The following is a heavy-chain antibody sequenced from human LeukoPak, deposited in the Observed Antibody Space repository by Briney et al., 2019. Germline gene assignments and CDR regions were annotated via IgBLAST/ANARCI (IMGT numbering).Heavy chain of an antibody. V-gene: IGHV5-51*01. J-gene: IGHJ3*02. D-gene: IGHD5-24*01. CDR1: GYSFTSYW. CDR2: IYPGDSET. CDR3: TRSPRDGYHDAFDI. Sequence: GESLKISCKGSGYSFTSYWISWVRQLPGEGLEWMGIIYPGDSETRYSPSFQGQVTISADKSITTAYLQWGSLKASDTAMYYCTRSPRDGYHDAFDIWGQGTMVTVFS.